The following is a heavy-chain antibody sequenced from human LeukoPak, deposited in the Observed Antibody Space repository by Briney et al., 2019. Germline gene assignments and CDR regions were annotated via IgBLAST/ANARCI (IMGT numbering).Heavy chain of an antibody. CDR1: GESITNYY. CDR3: ARPPLRRYNWNYGDAFDI. D-gene: IGHD1-7*01. CDR2: IYNYGGT. J-gene: IGHJ3*02. V-gene: IGHV4-59*12. Sequence: SETLSLTCTVSGESITNYYWSWIRQPPGKGLEWIGYIYNYGGTNYNPSLKSRVTISVDRSKNQFSLKLSSVTAADTAVYYCARPPLRRYNWNYGDAFDIWGQGTMVTVSS.